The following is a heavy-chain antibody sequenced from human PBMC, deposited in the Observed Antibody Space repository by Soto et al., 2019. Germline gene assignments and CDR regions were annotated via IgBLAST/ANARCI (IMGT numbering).Heavy chain of an antibody. Sequence: QVHLVESGGGVVQPGRSLTLSCAASGFIFSNFAIHWMRQPPGKGLEWVAVISYDSNHKLYADSVKGRFTVSRDNSRNTLYLHLSRPRPEDTAVYYCARGGSIQGDYWGQGIPVIVSS. CDR2: ISYDSNHK. D-gene: IGHD2-2*02. CDR3: ARGGSIQGDY. J-gene: IGHJ4*02. CDR1: GFIFSNFA. V-gene: IGHV3-30-3*01.